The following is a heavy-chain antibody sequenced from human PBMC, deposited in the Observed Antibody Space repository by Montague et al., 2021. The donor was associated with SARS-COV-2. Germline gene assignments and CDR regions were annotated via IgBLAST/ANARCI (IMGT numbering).Heavy chain of an antibody. D-gene: IGHD6-13*01. CDR2: IYSGGST. V-gene: IGHV3-53*04. CDR3: ARRTTSSSWYNWFDP. J-gene: IGHJ5*02. Sequence: SLRLSCAASGFTVSSNYMSWVRQAPGKGLEWVSVIYSGGSTYYADSVKGRFTISRHNSKNTLYLQMNSLSAEDTAVYYCARRTTSSSWYNWFDPWGQGTLVTVSS. CDR1: GFTVSSNY.